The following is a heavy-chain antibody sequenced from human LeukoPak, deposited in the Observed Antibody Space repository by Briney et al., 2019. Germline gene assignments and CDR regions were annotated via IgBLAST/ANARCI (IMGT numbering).Heavy chain of an antibody. J-gene: IGHJ4*02. Sequence: GASVKVSCKASGYTFTSYGISWVRQAPGHGLEWMGWISAYNGNTNYAQKLQGRVTMTTDTSTSTAYMELRGLRSDDTAVYYCARDRRGAILDYWGQGTLVTVSS. V-gene: IGHV1-18*04. D-gene: IGHD3-16*02. CDR3: ARDRRGAILDY. CDR2: ISAYNGNT. CDR1: GYTFTSYG.